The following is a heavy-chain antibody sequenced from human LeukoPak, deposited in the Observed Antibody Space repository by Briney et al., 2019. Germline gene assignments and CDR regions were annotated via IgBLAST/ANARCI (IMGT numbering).Heavy chain of an antibody. J-gene: IGHJ4*02. D-gene: IGHD1-26*01. V-gene: IGHV3-7*01. CDR3: ARWDSGSYYGIGD. Sequence: GGSLTLSCAASGFTLSSYWMSWVRQAPGKGLEWVANIKQDGSEEYYVDSVKGRFTISRDNAKNSLFLQMNSLRVEDTALYYCARWDSGSYYGIGDWGQGTLVTVSS. CDR1: GFTLSSYW. CDR2: IKQDGSEE.